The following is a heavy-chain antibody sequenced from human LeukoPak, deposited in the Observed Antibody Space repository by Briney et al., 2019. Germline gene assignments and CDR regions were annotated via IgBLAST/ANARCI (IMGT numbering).Heavy chain of an antibody. CDR2: INPDGRDT. CDR1: GFTFNRCW. CDR3: TSWGDTTAEYFQR. Sequence: GGSLRLSCAVSGFTFNRCWMNWVRQAPGKGLEWVAHINPDGRDTYYVDSVKGRFTISRDNAQNSMYLQMNSLGVEDTAVYYCTSWGDTTAEYFQRWGQGTLVTVSS. J-gene: IGHJ1*01. D-gene: IGHD2-21*02. V-gene: IGHV3-7*01.